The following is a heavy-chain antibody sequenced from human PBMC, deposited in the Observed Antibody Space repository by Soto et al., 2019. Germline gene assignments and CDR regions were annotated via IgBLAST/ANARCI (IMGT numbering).Heavy chain of an antibody. CDR2: IYYSGST. J-gene: IGHJ5*02. Sequence: SETLSLTCTVSGGSISSGGYYWSWTRQHPGKGLEWIGYIYYSGSTYYNPSLKSRVTISVDTSKNQFSLKLSSVTAADTAVHYCASQQLVNWFDPWGQGTLVTVSS. CDR1: GGSISSGGYY. CDR3: ASQQLVNWFDP. V-gene: IGHV4-31*03. D-gene: IGHD6-13*01.